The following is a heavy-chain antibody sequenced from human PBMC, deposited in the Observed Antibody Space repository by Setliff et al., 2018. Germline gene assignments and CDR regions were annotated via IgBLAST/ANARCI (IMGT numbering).Heavy chain of an antibody. Sequence: PSETLSLTCTVSGFSINSGTHFWGWIRQPPGKGLEWIGRIHYSGNTYYNASLKSRVIISVDTAQNQFSLSLSSVTAADTAVYYCARTSSGRYFDLWGRGTLVTVSS. CDR2: IHYSGNT. V-gene: IGHV4-39*01. J-gene: IGHJ2*01. CDR1: GFSINSGTHF. CDR3: ARTSSGRYFDL.